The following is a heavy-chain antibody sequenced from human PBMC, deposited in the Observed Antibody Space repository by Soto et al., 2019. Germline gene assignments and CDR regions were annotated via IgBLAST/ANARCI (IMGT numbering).Heavy chain of an antibody. Sequence: PSETLSLTCAVSGGSISSGGYSWSWIRQPPGKGLEWIGYIYHSGSTYYNPSLKSRVTISVDRSKNQFSPKLNSVTAADTAVYYCARVIAATDTISVWFDPWGQGTLVTVSS. CDR3: ARVIAATDTISVWFDP. V-gene: IGHV4-30-2*01. J-gene: IGHJ5*02. CDR2: IYHSGST. D-gene: IGHD6-13*01. CDR1: GGSISSGGYS.